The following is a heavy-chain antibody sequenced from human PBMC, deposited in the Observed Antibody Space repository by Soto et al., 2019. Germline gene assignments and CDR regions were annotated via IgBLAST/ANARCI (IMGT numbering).Heavy chain of an antibody. CDR3: ARTNYYRQNWFDP. CDR2: IYWDDDK. V-gene: IGHV2-5*02. D-gene: IGHD3-10*01. Sequence: QITLKESGPTLVKPTQTLTLTCTFSGFSLSTSGVAVGWIRQPPGKALEWLALIYWDDDKRYSPSLKSRLTTLNDTHKYLVVPPMPNLDPGATSTYYCARTNYYRQNWFDPWGQGTLVTVSS. J-gene: IGHJ5*02. CDR1: GFSLSTSGVA.